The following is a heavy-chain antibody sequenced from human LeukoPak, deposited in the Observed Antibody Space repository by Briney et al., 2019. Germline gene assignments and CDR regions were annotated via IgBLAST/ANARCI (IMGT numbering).Heavy chain of an antibody. V-gene: IGHV4-4*02. CDR3: AYNRNFALDN. Sequence: PSGTLSLTCAVSGASIDSHSWWSWVRQPPGKGLEWIGEIYHSGGASYKPSLKSRVTMSVDTSKNHFSLKLTSVTAADTAVYYCAYNRNFALDNWGQGTLVTVSS. CDR2: IYHSGGA. J-gene: IGHJ4*02. CDR1: GASIDSHSW. D-gene: IGHD1-14*01.